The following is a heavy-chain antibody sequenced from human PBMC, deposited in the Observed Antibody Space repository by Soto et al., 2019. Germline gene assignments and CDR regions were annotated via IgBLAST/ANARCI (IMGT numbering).Heavy chain of an antibody. CDR2: IYSGGST. J-gene: IGHJ3*02. Sequence: EVQLVESGGGLIQPGGSLRLSCAASGLTVSSNYMSWVRQAPGKGLEWVSVIYSGGSTYYADSVKGRFTISRDNSKNTLYLQMNSLRAEDTAVYYCARGPWGGYGSGSYPDGFDIWGQGTMVTVSS. CDR3: ARGPWGGYGSGSYPDGFDI. V-gene: IGHV3-53*01. CDR1: GLTVSSNY. D-gene: IGHD3-10*01.